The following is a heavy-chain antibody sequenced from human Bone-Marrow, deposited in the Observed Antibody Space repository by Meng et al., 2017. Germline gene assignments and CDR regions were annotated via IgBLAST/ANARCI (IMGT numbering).Heavy chain of an antibody. CDR3: ARGDSSGSHSAFDI. V-gene: IGHV3-30*01. CDR2: ISYDGSNK. CDR1: GFTFSSYA. Sequence: GESLKISCAASGFTFSSYAMHWVRQAPGKGLEWVAVISYDGSNKYYADSVKGRFTISRDNSKNTLYLQTNSLRAEDTAVYYCARGDSSGSHSAFDIWGQGTMVTVSS. D-gene: IGHD3-22*01. J-gene: IGHJ3*02.